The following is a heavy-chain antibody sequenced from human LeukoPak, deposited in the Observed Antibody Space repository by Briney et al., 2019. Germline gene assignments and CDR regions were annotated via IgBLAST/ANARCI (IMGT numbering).Heavy chain of an antibody. CDR2: IIPIFGTA. CDR3: ARDCSSTSCYGAFDV. D-gene: IGHD2-2*01. V-gene: IGHV1-69*05. J-gene: IGHJ3*01. CDR1: GGTFSSYA. Sequence: ASVKVSCKASGGTFSSYAISWVRQAPGQGLEWMGWIIPIFGTANYAQKFQGRVTITTDESTSTAYMELSSLRSEDTAVYYCARDCSSTSCYGAFDVWGQGTMVTVSS.